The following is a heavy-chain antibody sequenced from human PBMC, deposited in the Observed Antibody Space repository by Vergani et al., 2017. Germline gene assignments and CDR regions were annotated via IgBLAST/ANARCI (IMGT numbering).Heavy chain of an antibody. CDR3: ARLRDFWSGYYTGSDAFYI. CDR2: IYHSGST. D-gene: IGHD3-3*01. Sequence: QVQLQQWGAGLLKPSETLSLTCAVYRGSFSGYYWSWIRQPPGKGLEWIGSIYHSGSTYYNPSLKSRVTISVDTSKNQFSLKLSSVTAADTAVYYCARLRDFWSGYYTGSDAFYIWGQGTMVTVSS. CDR1: RGSFSGYY. V-gene: IGHV4-34*01. J-gene: IGHJ3*02.